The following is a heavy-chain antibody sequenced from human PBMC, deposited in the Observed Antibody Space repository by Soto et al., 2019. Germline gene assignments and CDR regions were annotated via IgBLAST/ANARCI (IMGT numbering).Heavy chain of an antibody. CDR2: IYWDDDK. D-gene: IGHD6-13*01. Sequence: QITLKESGPTLVKPTQTLTLTCTFSGFSLTTSGVGVGWIRQPPGKALEWLALIYWDDDKRYSPSLRNRLTTTKDTSKNQVVLTMTNMAPVDTATYYCAHRPSAAAATRWFDPWGQGTLVTVSS. J-gene: IGHJ5*02. CDR1: GFSLTTSGVG. V-gene: IGHV2-5*02. CDR3: AHRPSAAAATRWFDP.